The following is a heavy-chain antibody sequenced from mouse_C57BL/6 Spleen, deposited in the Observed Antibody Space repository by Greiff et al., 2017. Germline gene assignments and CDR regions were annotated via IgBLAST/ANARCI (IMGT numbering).Heavy chain of an antibody. CDR2: IYWDDDK. CDR1: GFSLSTSGMG. J-gene: IGHJ4*01. Sequence: QVTLKVSGPGILQSSQTLSLTCSFSGFSLSTSGMGVSWIRQPSGKGLVWLAHIYWDDDKRYNPSLKSRLTISKDTSRNQVFLKITSVDTADTATYYCARTPLITTVVSYAMDYWGQGTSVTVSS. V-gene: IGHV8-12*01. D-gene: IGHD1-1*01. CDR3: ARTPLITTVVSYAMDY.